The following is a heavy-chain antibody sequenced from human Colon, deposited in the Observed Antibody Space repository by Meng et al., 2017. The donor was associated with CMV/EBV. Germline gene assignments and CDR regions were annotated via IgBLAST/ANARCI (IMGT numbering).Heavy chain of an antibody. CDR1: GYTFNNHG. CDR2: INLWNGNI. CDR3: ARDWGTDSGYDRRVGDY. Sequence: ASVKVSCKASGYTFNNHGINWVRQAPGQGREWMGWINLWNGNIESAQKFQGRITLTTDASTSTVYMELRSLTSDDSATYYCARDWGTDSGYDRRVGDYWGQGTLVTVSS. V-gene: IGHV1-18*01. D-gene: IGHD5-12*01. J-gene: IGHJ4*02.